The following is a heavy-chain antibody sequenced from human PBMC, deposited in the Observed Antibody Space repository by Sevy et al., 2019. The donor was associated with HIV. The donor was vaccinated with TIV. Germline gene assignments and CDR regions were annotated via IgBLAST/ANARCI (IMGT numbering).Heavy chain of an antibody. CDR3: AGPPGEAYCCGDCYYYGMDV. CDR1: GFTFSDYY. Sequence: GGSLRLSCAASGFTFSDYYMSWIRQAPGKGLEWVSYISSSGSTIYYADSVKGRFTISRDNAKNSLYLQMNSLRAEDTAVYYCAGPPGEAYCCGDCYYYGMDVWGQGTTVTVSS. CDR2: ISSSGSTI. D-gene: IGHD2-21*01. V-gene: IGHV3-11*01. J-gene: IGHJ6*02.